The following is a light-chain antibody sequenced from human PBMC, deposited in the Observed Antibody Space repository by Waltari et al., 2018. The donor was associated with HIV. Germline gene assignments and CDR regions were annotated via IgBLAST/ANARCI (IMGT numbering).Light chain of an antibody. J-gene: IGLJ3*02. CDR2: KDN. CDR3: QSSDSSGAYWV. Sequence: SFELTQPPSVSVSPGQTARITCSGDTLPKQYVFWYQQRPGQAPVLVIYKDNERPSGIPERFSGSTSGTTVVLTISGVQAEDEADYYCQSSDSSGAYWVFGGGTKVTVL. V-gene: IGLV3-25*03. CDR1: TLPKQY.